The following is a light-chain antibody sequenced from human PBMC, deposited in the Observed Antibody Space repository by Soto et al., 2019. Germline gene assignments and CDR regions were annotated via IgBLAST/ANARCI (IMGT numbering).Light chain of an antibody. CDR2: DNN. CDR1: SSNIGTCY. V-gene: IGLV1-51*01. J-gene: IGLJ2*01. CDR3: GTWDSSLSAVV. Sequence: QSVLTQPPSVSAAPGQKVTISCSGSSSNIGTCYVSWYQHVPGTAPKLLIYDNNERPSGIPDRFSGSKSGTSATLGITGLQTEDEADYHCGTWDSSLSAVVFGGGTKLTVL.